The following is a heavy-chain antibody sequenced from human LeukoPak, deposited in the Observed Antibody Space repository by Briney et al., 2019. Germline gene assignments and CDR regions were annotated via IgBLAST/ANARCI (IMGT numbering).Heavy chain of an antibody. CDR2: IYWDDDK. CDR1: GLSLSTSGVG. Sequence: ESGPTLVNPTQTLTLTCTFSGLSLSTSGVGVGWIRQPPGKALEWLALIYWDDDKRYSPSLKSRLTITKDTSKNQVVLTMTNMDPVDTATYYCAHPTSYGSGSYYPYYFDYWGQGTLVTVSS. D-gene: IGHD3-10*01. CDR3: AHPTSYGSGSYYPYYFDY. J-gene: IGHJ4*02. V-gene: IGHV2-5*02.